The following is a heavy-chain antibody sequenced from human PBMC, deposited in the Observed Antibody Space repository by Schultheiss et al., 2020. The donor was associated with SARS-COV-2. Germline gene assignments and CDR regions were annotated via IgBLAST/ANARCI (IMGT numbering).Heavy chain of an antibody. Sequence: SETLSLTCTVSGGSISSSSYYWGWIRQPPGKGLEWIGRIYTSGSTNYNPSLKSRVTMSVDTSKNQFSLKLSSVTAADTAVYYCARLSGMQGFDPWGQGTLVTVSS. V-gene: IGHV4-61*05. CDR3: ARLSGMQGFDP. CDR1: GGSISSSSYY. CDR2: IYTSGST. D-gene: IGHD6-25*01. J-gene: IGHJ5*02.